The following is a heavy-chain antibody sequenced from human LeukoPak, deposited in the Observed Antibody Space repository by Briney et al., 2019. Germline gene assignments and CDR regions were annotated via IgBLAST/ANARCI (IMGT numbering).Heavy chain of an antibody. D-gene: IGHD2-2*01. V-gene: IGHV3-30*01. J-gene: IGHJ4*02. CDR1: GFTFSSYA. CDR3: ARDQRVVLDY. CDR2: ISYDGSNK. Sequence: GRSLRLSCAASGFTFSSYAMHWVRQAPGKGLEWVAVISYDGSNKYYPDSVKGRFTISRDNSKNTLYLQMNSLRAEDTAVYYCARDQRVVLDYWGQGNLVTVSS.